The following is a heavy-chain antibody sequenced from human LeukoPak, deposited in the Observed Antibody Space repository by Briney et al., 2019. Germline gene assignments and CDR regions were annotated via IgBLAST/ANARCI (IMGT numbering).Heavy chain of an antibody. CDR3: AGSSGWYYGMDV. CDR1: GFTFSSYW. Sequence: GGSLRLSCAASGFTFSSYWMNWARQAPGKGLEWVASINHNGNVNYYVDSVKGRFTISRDNAKNTLYLQMNSLRAEDTAVYYCAGSSGWYYGMDVWGQGTTVTVSS. D-gene: IGHD6-19*01. V-gene: IGHV3-7*03. J-gene: IGHJ6*02. CDR2: INHNGNVN.